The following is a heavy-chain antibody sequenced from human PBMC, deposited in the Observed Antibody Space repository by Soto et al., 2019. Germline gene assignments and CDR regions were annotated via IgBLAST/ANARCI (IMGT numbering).Heavy chain of an antibody. D-gene: IGHD3-10*01. J-gene: IGHJ4*02. CDR1: GYSFTNYW. V-gene: IGHV5-51*01. CDR3: VGPKRALLWWSFDY. Sequence: GESLKISCKGSGYSFTNYWIGWVRQMPGKGLEWLGIIYPGDFDTRYSPSFQGQVTISADKSISTAYLQWSSLKASDTAMYYCVGPKRALLWWSFDYWGQGALVTVSS. CDR2: IYPGDFDT.